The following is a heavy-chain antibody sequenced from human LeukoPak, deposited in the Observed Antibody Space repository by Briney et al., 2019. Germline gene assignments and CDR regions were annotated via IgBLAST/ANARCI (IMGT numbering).Heavy chain of an antibody. CDR3: ADLGSTSSSL. V-gene: IGHV3-72*01. CDR2: IKNKAQRYTT. D-gene: IGHD1-26*01. CDR1: GFNFNDHY. J-gene: IGHJ4*02. Sequence: GGSLRLSCVTSGFNFNDHYIDWVRQAPRKGLEWVGQIKNKAQRYTTEYLASVKHKFTISRDDSKNSVYLQMNSLGSEDTAVYFCADLGSTSSSLWGQGTLVTVSS.